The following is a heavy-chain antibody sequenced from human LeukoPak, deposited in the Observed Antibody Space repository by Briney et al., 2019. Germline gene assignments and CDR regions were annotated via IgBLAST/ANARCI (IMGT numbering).Heavy chain of an antibody. J-gene: IGHJ4*02. CDR2: IYYSGST. V-gene: IGHV4-39*07. D-gene: IGHD2-8*01. CDR3: ARDSSGCTNGVCPTDY. CDR1: GGSISSSSYY. Sequence: SETLSLTCTVSGGSISSSSYYWGWIRQPPGKGLEWIGSIYYSGSTYYNPSLKSRVTISVDTSKNQFSLKLSSVTAADTAVYYCARDSSGCTNGVCPTDYWGQGTLVTVSS.